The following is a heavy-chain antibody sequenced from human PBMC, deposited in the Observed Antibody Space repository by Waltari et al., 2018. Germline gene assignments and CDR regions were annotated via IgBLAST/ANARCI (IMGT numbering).Heavy chain of an antibody. V-gene: IGHV4-59*01. CDR3: ARVRTMVRGVIPPPDY. CDR1: GGSISSYY. CDR2: IYYSGST. Sequence: QVQLQESGPGLVKPSETLSLTCTVSGGSISSYYWSWIRQPPGKGLEWIGYIYYSGSTNYNPSLKSRVTISVDTSKNQFSLKLSSVTAADTAVYYCARVRTMVRGVIPPPDYWGQGTLVTVSS. J-gene: IGHJ4*02. D-gene: IGHD3-10*01.